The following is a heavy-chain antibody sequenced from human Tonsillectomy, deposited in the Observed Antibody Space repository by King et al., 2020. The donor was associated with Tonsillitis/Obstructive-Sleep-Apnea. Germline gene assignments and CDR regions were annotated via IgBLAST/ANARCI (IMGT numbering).Heavy chain of an antibody. CDR3: ASTPYGSGTYYYFDY. V-gene: IGHV3-23*04. CDR1: GFTFTSHA. CDR2: LSGSDETT. Sequence: VQLVESGGGLVQPGGSLRLSCAASGFTFTSHAMSWVRQAPGKGLEWVSTLSGSDETTYYTDSVKGRFTISRDNSKNTLYLQMHSLRAEDTAVYYCASTPYGSGTYYYFDYWGQGTLVTVSS. J-gene: IGHJ4*02. D-gene: IGHD3-10*01.